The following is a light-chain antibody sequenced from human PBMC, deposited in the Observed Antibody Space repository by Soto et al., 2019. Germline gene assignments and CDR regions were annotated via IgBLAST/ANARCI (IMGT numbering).Light chain of an antibody. Sequence: QSALTQPASVSGSPGQSITISCTGTSSDIGRYNYVSWYQQLPGTAPELLIYRNNQRPSGVPDRFSGSKSGTSASLAISGLRSEDEADYYCAAWDDSLSGYVVFGGGTKLTVL. V-gene: IGLV1-47*01. CDR2: RNN. J-gene: IGLJ2*01. CDR3: AAWDDSLSGYVV. CDR1: SSDIGRYNY.